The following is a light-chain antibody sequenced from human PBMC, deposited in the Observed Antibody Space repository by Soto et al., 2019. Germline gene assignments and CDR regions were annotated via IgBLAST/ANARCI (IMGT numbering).Light chain of an antibody. J-gene: IGKJ1*01. CDR3: QQSYSNPT. CDR2: AAS. V-gene: IGKV1-39*01. Sequence: DVQLTQSPSSLSVFVGDSVTVTCRASQNIITYLHWYHQKPGEAPTLLINAASTLQSGVPSRFSGSGSGIDFTLTINSLQPEDVGTYYCQQSYSNPTFGQGTTVEIK. CDR1: QNIITY.